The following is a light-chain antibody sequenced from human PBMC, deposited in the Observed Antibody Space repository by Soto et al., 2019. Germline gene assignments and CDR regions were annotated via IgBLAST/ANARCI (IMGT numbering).Light chain of an antibody. J-gene: IGLJ3*02. V-gene: IGLV3-9*01. CDR1: NMGSKN. CDR2: RDR. Sequence: SYELTQPLSVSVARGQTARITVGGNNMGSKNVHGYQQKPGQAPVLVIYRDRNRPSGIPERFSGSNSGNTATLTISRAQAGDEADYYCQVWDSSTAWVFGGGTKLTVL. CDR3: QVWDSSTAWV.